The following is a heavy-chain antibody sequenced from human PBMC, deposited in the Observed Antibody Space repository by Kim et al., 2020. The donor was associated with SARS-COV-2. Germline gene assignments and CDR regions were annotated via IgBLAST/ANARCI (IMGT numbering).Heavy chain of an antibody. V-gene: IGHV4-38-2*02. CDR1: GYSISSGYY. CDR3: ARVVVVVPAAMAGWFDP. J-gene: IGHJ5*02. Sequence: SETLSLTCTVSGYSISSGYYWGWIRQPPGKGLEWIGSIYHSGSTYYNPSLKSRVTISVDTSKNQFSLKLSSVTAADTAVYYCARVVVVVPAAMAGWFDP. D-gene: IGHD2-2*01. CDR2: IYHSGST.